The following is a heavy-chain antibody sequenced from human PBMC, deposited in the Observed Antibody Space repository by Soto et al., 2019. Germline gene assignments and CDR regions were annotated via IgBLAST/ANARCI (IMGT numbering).Heavy chain of an antibody. CDR3: ARDVPTVTTGGPDY. CDR1: GYTFTSYG. J-gene: IGHJ4*02. Sequence: QVPLVQSGVEVEKPGASVKVSCKASGYTFTSYGVSWVRQAPGQGLEWMGWISAYNGNTNYAQKFQGRVTMTTDTSTSTVYMELRSLRSDDTAVYYCARDVPTVTTGGPDYWGQGTLVTVSS. D-gene: IGHD4-17*01. CDR2: ISAYNGNT. V-gene: IGHV1-18*01.